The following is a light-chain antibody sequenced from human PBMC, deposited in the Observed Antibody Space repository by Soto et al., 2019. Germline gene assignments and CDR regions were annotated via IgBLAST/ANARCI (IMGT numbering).Light chain of an antibody. CDR2: DAS. J-gene: IGKJ1*01. V-gene: IGKV1-5*01. Sequence: EIQVTPSHSTVWASVCERVTLXSPASQSIRRWLAWYQQKPGKAPKLLIFDASTLESGVPSRFSGRGSETEFTLTISSLQPDDFATYCSQLCNSDSPARVDQGTKVDI. CDR1: QSIRRW. CDR3: QLCNSDSPAR.